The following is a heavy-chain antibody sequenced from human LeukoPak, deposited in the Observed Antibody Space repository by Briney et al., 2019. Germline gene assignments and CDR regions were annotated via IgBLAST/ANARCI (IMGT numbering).Heavy chain of an antibody. CDR1: GFTFSSYA. CDR2: ISGSGGST. Sequence: GGSLRLSCAASGFTFSSYAMSWVRQAPGKGLEWVSAISGSGGSTYYADSVKGRFTISRDNSKNSLYLQMNSLRTEDTALYYCAKDRSYSSSSNPDYWGQGTLVTVSS. CDR3: AKDRSYSSSSNPDY. J-gene: IGHJ4*02. V-gene: IGHV3-23*01. D-gene: IGHD6-6*01.